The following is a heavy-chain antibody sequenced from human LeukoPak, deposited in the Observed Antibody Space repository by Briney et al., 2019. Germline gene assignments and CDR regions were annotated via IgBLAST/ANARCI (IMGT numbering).Heavy chain of an antibody. V-gene: IGHV3-30*02. CDR2: IRYDGSNK. D-gene: IGHD2-15*01. J-gene: IGHJ4*02. Sequence: GGSLRLSCAASGFTFSSYGMHWVRQAPGKGLEWVAFIRYDGSNKYYADSVRGRFTISRDNSKNTLYLQMNSLRAEDTAVYYCTSIVVVVAATVASDYWGQGTLVTVSS. CDR3: TSIVVVVAATVASDY. CDR1: GFTFSSYG.